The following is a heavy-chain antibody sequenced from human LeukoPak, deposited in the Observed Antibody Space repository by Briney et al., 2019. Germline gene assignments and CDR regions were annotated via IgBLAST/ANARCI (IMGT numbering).Heavy chain of an antibody. CDR1: GFTFSSYG. CDR2: IRYDGSNK. J-gene: IGHJ4*02. D-gene: IGHD2-2*01. CDR3: AKDQVGFIVVVPAATVDY. V-gene: IGHV3-30*02. Sequence: GGSLRLSCAASGFTFSSYGMHWVSQAPGKGLEGVAFIRYDGSNKNYADSVKGRLTISRDNSKNTLYLQMNSLRAEDTAAYYCAKDQVGFIVVVPAATVDYWGQGTLVTVSS.